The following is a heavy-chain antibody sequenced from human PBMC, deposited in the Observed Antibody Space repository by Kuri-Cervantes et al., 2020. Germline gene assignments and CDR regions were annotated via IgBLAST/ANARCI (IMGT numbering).Heavy chain of an antibody. CDR3: ARVVGGYGSGNFYYNNYWFDP. CDR2: ISWNSGSI. D-gene: IGHD3-10*01. V-gene: IGHV3-9*01. J-gene: IGHJ5*02. CDR1: GFTFDDYA. Sequence: SLKISCAASGFTFDDYAMHWVRQAPGKGLEWVSGISWNSGSIGYADSVKGRFTISRDNSENTLYLQMNSLRAEDTAVYYCARVVGGYGSGNFYYNNYWFDPWGQGTLVTVSS.